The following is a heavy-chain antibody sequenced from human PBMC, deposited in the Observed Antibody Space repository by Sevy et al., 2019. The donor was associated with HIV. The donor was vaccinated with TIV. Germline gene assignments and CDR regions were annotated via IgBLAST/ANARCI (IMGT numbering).Heavy chain of an antibody. D-gene: IGHD3-10*01. J-gene: IGHJ4*02. Sequence: SQTLSLTCAVHGGSFDGYYWTWIRQPQPPGKGLEWIGEILHSGDTNYNPSLKSRVTISVDTSKNQFSLKMTSLTAADTAMYYCARGLGMVRGDFGYWAQGTLVTVSS. CDR1: GGSFDGYY. CDR3: ARGLGMVRGDFGY. CDR2: ILHSGDT. V-gene: IGHV4-34*01.